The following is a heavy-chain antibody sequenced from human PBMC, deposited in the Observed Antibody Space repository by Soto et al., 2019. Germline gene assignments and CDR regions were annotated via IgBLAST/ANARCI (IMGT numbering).Heavy chain of an antibody. D-gene: IGHD3-10*01. Sequence: GSVKGSCKASGYTFTGYYMHWVRQAPGQGLEWMGIINPSGGSTSYAQKFQGRVTMTRDTSTSTVYMELSSLRSEDTAVYYCARGSGSSSYYYYGMDVWGQGTTVTVSS. J-gene: IGHJ6*02. CDR3: ARGSGSSSYYYYGMDV. CDR2: INPSGGST. CDR1: GYTFTGYY. V-gene: IGHV1-46*01.